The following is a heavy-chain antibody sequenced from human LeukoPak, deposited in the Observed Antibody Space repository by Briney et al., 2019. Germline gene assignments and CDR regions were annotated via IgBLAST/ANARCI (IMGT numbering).Heavy chain of an antibody. Sequence: GGSLRLSCAASGFTFSSYAMSWVRQAPGKGLEWVAVISYDGSNKYYADSVKGRFTISRDNSKNTLYLQMNSLRAEDTAVYYCNGGAAAGPDYFDYWGQGTLVTVSS. V-gene: IGHV3-30*04. CDR1: GFTFSSYA. D-gene: IGHD6-13*01. CDR2: ISYDGSNK. CDR3: NGGAAAGPDYFDY. J-gene: IGHJ4*02.